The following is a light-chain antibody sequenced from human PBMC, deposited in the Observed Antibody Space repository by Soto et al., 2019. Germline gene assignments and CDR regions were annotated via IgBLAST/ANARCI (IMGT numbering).Light chain of an antibody. J-gene: IGLJ1*01. CDR2: GVT. V-gene: IGLV2-14*01. CDR1: GSDIGAYNY. Sequence: QSALTQPASVSGSPGQSITISCTGSGSDIGAYNYVSWYQQHPGKAPKLLIHGVTRRPSGVSSRFSASKSAYTASLTISGLNAEDEDNYYCSSFTTSYFYVFGPGTKLTVL. CDR3: SSFTTSYFYV.